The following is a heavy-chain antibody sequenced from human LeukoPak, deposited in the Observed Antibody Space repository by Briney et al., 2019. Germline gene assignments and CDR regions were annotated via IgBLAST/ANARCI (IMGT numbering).Heavy chain of an antibody. J-gene: IGHJ3*02. V-gene: IGHV3-30-3*01. D-gene: IGHD3-3*01. CDR1: GFTFSSYA. Sequence: GGSLRLSCAASGFTFSSYAMHWVRQAPGKGLEWVAVISYDGSNKYYADSVKGRFTISRDNSKNTLYLQMNSLRAEDTAVYYCAREYAYYDFWSGSRAFDIWGQGTMVTVSS. CDR3: AREYAYYDFWSGSRAFDI. CDR2: ISYDGSNK.